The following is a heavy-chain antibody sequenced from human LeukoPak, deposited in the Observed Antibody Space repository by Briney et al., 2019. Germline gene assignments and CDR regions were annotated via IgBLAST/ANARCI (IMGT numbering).Heavy chain of an antibody. J-gene: IGHJ4*02. D-gene: IGHD3-3*01. CDR1: GFTFSSYA. CDR2: SGSGGST. V-gene: IGHV3-23*01. Sequence: GGSLRLSCAASGFTFSSYAMSWVRQAPGKGLEWVSGSGSGGSTHYADSVKGRFTISRDNSKNTLYLQMNSLRAEDTAVYYCAKDFWSGYYPKYWGQGTPVTVSS. CDR3: AKDFWSGYYPKY.